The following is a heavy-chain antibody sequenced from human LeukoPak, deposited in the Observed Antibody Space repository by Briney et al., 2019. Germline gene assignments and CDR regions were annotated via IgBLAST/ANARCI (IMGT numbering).Heavy chain of an antibody. J-gene: IGHJ5*02. CDR2: ISYDGSNK. Sequence: GRSLRLSCAASGFTFSSYAMHWVRQAPGKGLEWVAVISYDGSNKYYADSVKGRFTISRDNAKNSLYLQMNSLRAEDTALYHCARDLGGIAGWFDPWGQGTLVTVSP. D-gene: IGHD6-13*01. CDR1: GFTFSSYA. V-gene: IGHV3-30-3*01. CDR3: ARDLGGIAGWFDP.